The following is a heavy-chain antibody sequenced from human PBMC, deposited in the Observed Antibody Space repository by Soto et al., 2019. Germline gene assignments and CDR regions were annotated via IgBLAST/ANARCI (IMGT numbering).Heavy chain of an antibody. Sequence: TGGSLRLSCAASGFTFSSYWMSWVRQAPGKGLEWVANIKQDGSEKYYVDSVKGRFTISRDNAKNSLYLQMNSLRAEDTAVYYCATVAYYYPPDIWGQGTMVTVSS. CDR2: IKQDGSEK. V-gene: IGHV3-7*01. J-gene: IGHJ3*02. CDR3: ATVAYYYPPDI. D-gene: IGHD3-10*01. CDR1: GFTFSSYW.